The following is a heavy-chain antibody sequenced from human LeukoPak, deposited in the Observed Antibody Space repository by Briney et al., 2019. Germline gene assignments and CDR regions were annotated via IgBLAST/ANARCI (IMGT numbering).Heavy chain of an antibody. Sequence: SETLSLTCAVYGGSFSGYYWSWIRQPPGKGLEWIGEINHSGSTNYNPSLKSRVTISVDTSKNQFSLKLTSVTAADTAVYYCARVKTVVGVLSLVTKKDRSRYYFDYWGQGTLVTVSS. D-gene: IGHD2/OR15-2a*01. CDR3: ARVKTVVGVLSLVTKKDRSRYYFDY. V-gene: IGHV4-34*01. CDR1: GGSFSGYY. J-gene: IGHJ4*02. CDR2: INHSGST.